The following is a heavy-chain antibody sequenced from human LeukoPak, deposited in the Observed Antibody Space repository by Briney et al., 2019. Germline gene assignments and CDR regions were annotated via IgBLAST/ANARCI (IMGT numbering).Heavy chain of an antibody. V-gene: IGHV3-7*01. D-gene: IGHD2-15*01. J-gene: IGHJ5*01. CDR1: GFNMSDYW. CDR2: IKQDGSEI. CDR3: AGDIDWLDC. Sequence: GGSLRLSCIASGFNMSDYWMSWVRQAPGKGLEWVANIKQDGSEIYSGDSLKGRFTISRDNAKNSLYLQMNSLRGEDTAVYYCAGDIDWLDCWGQGTLVTVSS.